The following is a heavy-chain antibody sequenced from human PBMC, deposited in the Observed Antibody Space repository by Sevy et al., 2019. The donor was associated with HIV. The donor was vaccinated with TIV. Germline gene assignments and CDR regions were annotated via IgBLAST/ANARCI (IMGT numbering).Heavy chain of an antibody. CDR2: IYYSGST. CDR3: ARPERGYSSSWFDY. D-gene: IGHD6-13*01. V-gene: IGHV4-39*01. Sequence: SETLSLTCTVSGGSISSSSYYWGWIRQPLGKGLEWIGSIYYSGSTYYNPSLKSRVTISVDTSKNQFSLKLSSVTAADTAVYYCARPERGYSSSWFDYWGQRTLVTVSS. J-gene: IGHJ4*02. CDR1: GGSISSSSYY.